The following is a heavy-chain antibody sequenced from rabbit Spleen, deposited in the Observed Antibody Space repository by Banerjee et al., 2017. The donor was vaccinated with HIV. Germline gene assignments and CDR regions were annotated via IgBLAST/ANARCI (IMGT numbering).Heavy chain of an antibody. CDR1: GFDFSNYNF. Sequence: QEQLVESGGGLVQPEGSLTLTCTASGFDFSNYNFMCWVRQAPGKGPEWIACIDTGSRDFTYHASWAKGRFTISKTSSTTVTLQMTSLTVADTATYFCARDTGSSFSTYGMDLWGPGTLVTVS. V-gene: IGHV1S45*01. D-gene: IGHD8-1*01. CDR3: ARDTGSSFSTYGMDL. J-gene: IGHJ6*01. CDR2: IDTGSRDFT.